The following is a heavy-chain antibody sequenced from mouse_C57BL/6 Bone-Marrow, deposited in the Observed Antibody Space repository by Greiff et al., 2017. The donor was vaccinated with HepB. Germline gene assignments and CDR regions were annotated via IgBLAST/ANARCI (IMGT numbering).Heavy chain of an antibody. Sequence: LQQSGGGLVQPGGSMKLSCAASGFTFSDAWMDWVRQSPEKGLEWVAEIRNKANNHATYYAESVKGRFTISRDGSKSSVYLQLNSLRAEDTGIYYGTPQLGWYFDVWGTGTTVTVSS. CDR3: TPQLGWYFDV. CDR2: IRNKANNHAT. CDR1: GFTFSDAW. D-gene: IGHD4-1*02. J-gene: IGHJ1*03. V-gene: IGHV6-6*01.